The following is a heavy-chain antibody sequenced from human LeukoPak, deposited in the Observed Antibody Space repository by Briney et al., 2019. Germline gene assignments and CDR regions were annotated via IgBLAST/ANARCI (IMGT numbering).Heavy chain of an antibody. J-gene: IGHJ6*03. CDR2: IYPGDSDT. D-gene: IGHD5-24*01. CDR3: ARLLRGTAWLQLDFFYYFDV. V-gene: IGHV5-51*01. Sequence: GESLKISCKGFGYTFTNYWIGWVRQVPGKGLEWMGSIYPGDSDTTYSPFLQGQYTISADKSISTAYLQWSRLKASDTAMYFCARLLRGTAWLQLDFFYYFDVWGKGTAVTVSS. CDR1: GYTFTNYW.